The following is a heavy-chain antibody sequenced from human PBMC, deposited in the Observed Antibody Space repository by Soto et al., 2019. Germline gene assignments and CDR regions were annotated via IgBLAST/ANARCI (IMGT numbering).Heavy chain of an antibody. CDR3: ARESEGGTVVTGGYYGMDV. V-gene: IGHV6-1*01. CDR1: GDSVSSNRAA. Sequence: SQTLSLTCAISGDSVSSNRAAWNWLRQSPSRGLEWLGRTYYRSKWYNDYAVSVKSRITINPDTSKNQFSLQLNSVTPEDTAVYYCARESEGGTVVTGGYYGMDVWGQGTTVTVSS. CDR2: TYYRSKWYN. D-gene: IGHD2-15*01. J-gene: IGHJ6*02.